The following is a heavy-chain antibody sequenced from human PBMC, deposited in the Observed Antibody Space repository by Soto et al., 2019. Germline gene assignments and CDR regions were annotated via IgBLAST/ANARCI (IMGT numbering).Heavy chain of an antibody. CDR1: GYSISSGSY. CDR3: AIRTGRSYFGMDV. Sequence: SETLSLTCTVSGYSISSGSYWGWIRQPPGKGPEWIASIYHGGTTFYNPSLKSRVTISVDTSKNQFSLKLSSVTAADTAVYYCAIRTGRSYFGMDVWGQGTTVTVSS. CDR2: IYHGGTT. D-gene: IGHD1-26*01. J-gene: IGHJ6*02. V-gene: IGHV4-38-2*02.